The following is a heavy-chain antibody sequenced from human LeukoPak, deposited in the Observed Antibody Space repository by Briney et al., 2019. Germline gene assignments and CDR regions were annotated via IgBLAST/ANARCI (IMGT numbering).Heavy chain of an antibody. J-gene: IGHJ5*02. V-gene: IGHV3-21*04. D-gene: IGHD3-10*01. CDR2: ISSSSSYI. CDR3: ARSGSPISRNTWNLWFDP. CDR1: GFTFSSYS. Sequence: GGSLRLSCAASGFTFSSYSMNWVRQAPGKGLEWVSSISSSSSYIYYADSVKGRFTISRDNSKNTLYLQMNTLWAEDTAEYHCARSGSPISRNTWNLWFDPWGQGTLVTVSS.